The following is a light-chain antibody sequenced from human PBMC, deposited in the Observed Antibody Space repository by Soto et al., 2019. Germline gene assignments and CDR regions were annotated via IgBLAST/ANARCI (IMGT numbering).Light chain of an antibody. Sequence: QSALTQPPSASGSPGQSVTISCTGTSSDVGAYYYVSWYQQHPGKAPKVMLYEVSKRPSGVPDRFSGSKSGNTASLTVSGLQAEDEAYYHCSSYAGSNNWVFGGGTKLTVL. J-gene: IGLJ3*02. CDR1: SSDVGAYYY. V-gene: IGLV2-8*01. CDR3: SSYAGSNNWV. CDR2: EVS.